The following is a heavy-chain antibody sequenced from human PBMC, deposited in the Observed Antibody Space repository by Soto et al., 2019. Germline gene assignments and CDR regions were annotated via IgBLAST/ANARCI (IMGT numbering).Heavy chain of an antibody. J-gene: IGHJ6*02. V-gene: IGHV3-48*02. CDR1: GFTFSSYS. CDR2: ISSSSSTI. D-gene: IGHD3-22*01. CDR3: ARDRGDYYDSSGYYQYYYYYGMDV. Sequence: GGSLRLSCAASGFTFSSYSMNWVRQAPGKGLEWVSYISSSSSTIYYADSVKGRFTISRDNAKNSLYLQMNSLRDEDTAVYYCARDRGDYYDSSGYYQYYYYYGMDVWGQGTTVTVSS.